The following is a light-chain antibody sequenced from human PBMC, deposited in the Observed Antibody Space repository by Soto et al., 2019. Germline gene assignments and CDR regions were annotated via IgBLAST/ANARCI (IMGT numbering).Light chain of an antibody. CDR3: SSYAGSNKRYV. J-gene: IGLJ1*01. Sequence: QSALTQPPSASGSPGQSVTISCTGTSSDVGGYNYVSWYQQHPGKAPKLLIYEVSKRPSGVPDRFSGSKSVNTASLTVSGLLTDDEADYYCSSYAGSNKRYVFGTGTKFTVL. CDR1: SSDVGGYNY. V-gene: IGLV2-8*01. CDR2: EVS.